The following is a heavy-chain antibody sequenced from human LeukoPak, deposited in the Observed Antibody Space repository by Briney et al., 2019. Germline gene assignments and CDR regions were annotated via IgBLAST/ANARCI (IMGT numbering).Heavy chain of an antibody. CDR2: ISGSGGST. Sequence: GGSLRLSCAASGFNFKNYGMSWVRQAPGKGLEWVSAISGSGGSTYYADSVKGRFTISRDNSKSTLYLQMNSLRAEDTAVYYCAKAHYYDSSGYPDYWGRGTLVTVSS. D-gene: IGHD3-22*01. CDR1: GFNFKNYG. CDR3: AKAHYYDSSGYPDY. V-gene: IGHV3-23*01. J-gene: IGHJ4*02.